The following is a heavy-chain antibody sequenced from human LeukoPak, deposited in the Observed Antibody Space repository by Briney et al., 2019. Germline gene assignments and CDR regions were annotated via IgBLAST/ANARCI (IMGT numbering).Heavy chain of an antibody. D-gene: IGHD3-22*01. Sequence: GASVKVSCKASGYSFTTYGISWVRRAPGQELEWMGWISAYEGNTNYAQELQGRVTMTTDTSTSTAYMEVRSLRSDDTAVYYCARVGDYYDSGGYFDYWGQGTLVTVSS. CDR1: GYSFTTYG. CDR3: ARVGDYYDSGGYFDY. CDR2: ISAYEGNT. J-gene: IGHJ4*02. V-gene: IGHV1-18*01.